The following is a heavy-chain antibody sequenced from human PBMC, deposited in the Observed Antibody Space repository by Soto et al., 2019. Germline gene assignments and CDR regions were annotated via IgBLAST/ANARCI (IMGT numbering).Heavy chain of an antibody. Sequence: QVQLQESGPGLVKPSGTLSLACAVSGGSISSSNWWSWVRQPPGKGLEWIGEIYHSGSTNYNPSLKSRVSISVDKSKNQFTLKLSSVTAADTAVYYCARDYMVRGVMRWFDPWGQGTLVTVSS. CDR1: GGSISSSNW. J-gene: IGHJ5*02. CDR3: ARDYMVRGVMRWFDP. V-gene: IGHV4-4*02. CDR2: IYHSGST. D-gene: IGHD3-10*01.